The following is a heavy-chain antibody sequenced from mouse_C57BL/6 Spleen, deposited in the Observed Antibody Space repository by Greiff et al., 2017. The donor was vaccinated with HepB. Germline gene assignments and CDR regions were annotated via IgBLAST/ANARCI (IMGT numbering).Heavy chain of an antibody. J-gene: IGHJ3*01. CDR2: ISYDGSN. V-gene: IGHV3-6*01. D-gene: IGHD2-4*01. Sequence: EVQLVESGPGLVKPSQSLSLTCSVTGYSITSGYYWNWIRQFPGNKLEWMGYISYDGSNNYNPSLKNRISITRDTSKNQFFLKLNSVTTEDTATYYCARDDDYDDAFAYWGQGTLVTVSA. CDR1: GYSITSGYY. CDR3: ARDDDYDDAFAY.